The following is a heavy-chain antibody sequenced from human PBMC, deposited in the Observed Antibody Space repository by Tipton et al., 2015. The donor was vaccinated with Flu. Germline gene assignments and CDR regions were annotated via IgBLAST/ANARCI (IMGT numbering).Heavy chain of an antibody. CDR2: IYHSGST. Sequence: TLSLTCAVSGYSISSGYYWGWIRQPPGKWLEWIGSIYHSGSTYYNPSLKSRVTISVDTSKNQFSLKLSSVTAADTAVYYCARQERSGWFLDYWCQGTLVTVSS. CDR1: GYSISSGYY. D-gene: IGHD6-19*01. J-gene: IGHJ4*02. V-gene: IGHV4-38-2*01. CDR3: ARQERSGWFLDY.